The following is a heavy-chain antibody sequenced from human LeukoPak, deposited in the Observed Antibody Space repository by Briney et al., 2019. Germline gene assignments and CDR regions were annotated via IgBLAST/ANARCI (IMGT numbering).Heavy chain of an antibody. D-gene: IGHD6-25*01. CDR3: AKNSGYSRQYFFDY. V-gene: IGHV3-23*01. J-gene: IGHJ4*02. CDR2: ISGGGGPT. Sequence: GGSLRLSCAASGFTFSNYAMSWVRKAPGKGLEWVSAISGGGGPTYYADSVKGRFTISRDNSKNTLYLQMSSLRAEDAAVYFCAKNSGYSRQYFFDYWGQGTLVTVSS. CDR1: GFTFSNYA.